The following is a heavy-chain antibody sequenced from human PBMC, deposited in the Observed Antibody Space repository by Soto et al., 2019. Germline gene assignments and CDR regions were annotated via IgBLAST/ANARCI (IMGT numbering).Heavy chain of an antibody. D-gene: IGHD2-8*02. Sequence: SETLSLTCTVSGGSVNSGSYYWTWIRQSPGRGLEWIGYVYYSETTKYNPSLKSRATISVDTTNNQFSLRLGPMTPADAAVYYGAGDYWANEKRFESWGQGTLVTVSS. V-gene: IGHV4-61*01. J-gene: IGHJ4*02. CDR2: VYYSETT. CDR1: GGSVNSGSYY. CDR3: AGDYWANEKRFES.